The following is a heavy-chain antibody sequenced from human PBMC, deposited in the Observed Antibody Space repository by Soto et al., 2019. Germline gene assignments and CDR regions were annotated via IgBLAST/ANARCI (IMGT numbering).Heavy chain of an antibody. V-gene: IGHV4-4*07. CDR3: ARVKTVDYYGMGV. J-gene: IGHJ6*02. CDR2: IYSSGST. CDR1: GGSMSSYY. Sequence: SETLSLTCSVSGGSMSSYYWTWIRQPAGKGLEWIGRIYSSGSTDYNPSLKSRVTMSVDTSKNQFSLKLSSVTAADTAVYFCARVKTVDYYGMGVWGQGTTVTVSS.